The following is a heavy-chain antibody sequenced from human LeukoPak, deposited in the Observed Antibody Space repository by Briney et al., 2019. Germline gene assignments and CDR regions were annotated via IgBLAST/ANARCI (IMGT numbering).Heavy chain of an antibody. J-gene: IGHJ4*02. Sequence: GGSLRLSCAASGFTFSSYDIHWVRQAPGKGLEWVAVIWYDGSNKYYADSVKGRFTISRDNSKNTLYLQMNSLRAEDTAVYHCARGGGYFDYWGQGTLVTVSS. CDR3: ARGGGYFDY. D-gene: IGHD6-13*01. CDR2: IWYDGSNK. V-gene: IGHV3-33*01. CDR1: GFTFSSYD.